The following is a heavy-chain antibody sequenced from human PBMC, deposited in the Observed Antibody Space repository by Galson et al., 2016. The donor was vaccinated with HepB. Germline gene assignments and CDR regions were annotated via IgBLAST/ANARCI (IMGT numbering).Heavy chain of an antibody. CDR1: GYIFTTYG. Sequence: SVKVSCKASGYIFTTYGISWLRQAPGQGLEWMGWISSKNDNTHYAQKFQGRVTMTTDKPTSTAYMELRSLGSDDTAVYYCARDSDPLGHWGQGTLVTVSS. V-gene: IGHV1-18*04. J-gene: IGHJ1*01. CDR2: ISSKNDNT. CDR3: ARDSDPLGH.